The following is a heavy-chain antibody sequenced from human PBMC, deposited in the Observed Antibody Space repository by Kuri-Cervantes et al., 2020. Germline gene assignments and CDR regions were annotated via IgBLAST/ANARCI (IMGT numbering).Heavy chain of an antibody. Sequence: SVKVSCKASGFTFTSSAVQWVRQARGQRLEWIGWIVVGSGNTNYAQKFQERVTITRDTSTSTAYMELSSLRAEDTAVYFCARDGAYYYGSGTYSGFLDYWGQGTLVTVSS. CDR2: IVVGSGNT. CDR1: GFTFTSSA. CDR3: ARDGAYYYGSGTYSGFLDY. D-gene: IGHD3-10*01. V-gene: IGHV1-58*01. J-gene: IGHJ4*02.